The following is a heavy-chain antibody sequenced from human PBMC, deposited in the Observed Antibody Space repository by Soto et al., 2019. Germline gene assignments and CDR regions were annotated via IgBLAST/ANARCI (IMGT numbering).Heavy chain of an antibody. CDR1: GFTFRSYG. J-gene: IGHJ6*02. CDR2: ISNDGNNK. CDR3: GKDTLDCSGGDCPLYYYYGMDV. Sequence: VQLVESGGGVVQPGRSLRLSCATSGFTFRSYGMHWVRQAPGKGLEWLAVISNDGNNKFFADSVKGRLTLSRDNARNTLYLQINSLRAEDTAVYFCGKDTLDCSGGDCPLYYYYGMDVWGQGTMVTVSS. D-gene: IGHD2-21*02. V-gene: IGHV3-30*18.